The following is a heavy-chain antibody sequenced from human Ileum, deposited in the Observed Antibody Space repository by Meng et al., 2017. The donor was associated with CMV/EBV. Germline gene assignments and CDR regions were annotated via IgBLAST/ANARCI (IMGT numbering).Heavy chain of an antibody. CDR3: AGDWGPYSSRGYFDP. CDR2: RYYSGST. J-gene: IGHJ5*02. V-gene: IGHV4-39*07. Sequence: QWPQQGLGQGLWTPSGTLSLPCTGPGGSVGSGTYYWAWIGQSPGKGLEWIGSRYYSGSTYDNPSLKSRVTMSVDTFKNQFSLKLTSVTAADTAVYYCAGDWGPYSSRGYFDPWGQGTLVTVSS. CDR1: GGSVGSGTYY. D-gene: IGHD6-13*01.